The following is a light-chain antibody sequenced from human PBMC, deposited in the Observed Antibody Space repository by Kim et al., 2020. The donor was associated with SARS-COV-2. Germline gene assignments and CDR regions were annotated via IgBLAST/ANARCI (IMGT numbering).Light chain of an antibody. CDR2: DAS. V-gene: IGKV3-20*01. J-gene: IGKJ4*01. CDR3: QQHGTNPRIA. CDR1: QSVSSTY. Sequence: EIVLTQSPGTLSSSPGERATLPCRAGQSVSSTYLAWYQQQPGQAPRLLIFDASSRATGIPDRFSGSWSGTDFTLTISSRQPEDVAVYYYQQHGTNPRIAFGEGTKVDIK.